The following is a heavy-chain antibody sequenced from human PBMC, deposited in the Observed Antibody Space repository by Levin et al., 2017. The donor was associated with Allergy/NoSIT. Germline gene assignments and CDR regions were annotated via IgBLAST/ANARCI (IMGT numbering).Heavy chain of an antibody. J-gene: IGHJ6*03. CDR1: GFTFSSYG. Sequence: GESLKISCAASGFTFSSYGMHWVRQAPGKGLEWVAVISYDGSNKYYADSVKGRFTISRDNSKNTLYLQMNSLRAEDTAVYYCAKDGVIAARPGEVYYYYMDVWGKGTTVTVSS. CDR3: AKDGVIAARPGEVYYYYMDV. V-gene: IGHV3-30*18. CDR2: ISYDGSNK. D-gene: IGHD6-6*01.